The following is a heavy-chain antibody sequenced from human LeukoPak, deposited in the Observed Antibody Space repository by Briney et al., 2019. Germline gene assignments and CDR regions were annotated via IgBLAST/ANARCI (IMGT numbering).Heavy chain of an antibody. CDR1: GYSFTSYW. Sequence: GESLKISCKGSGYSFTSYWIGWVRQMPGKGLEWMGIIYPGDSDTRYSPSFQGQVTISADKSISTAYLQWSSLKASDTAMYYCARHPTHCSSTSCYATPAAFDIWGQGTMVTVSS. J-gene: IGHJ3*02. CDR3: ARHPTHCSSTSCYATPAAFDI. CDR2: IYPGDSDT. D-gene: IGHD2-2*01. V-gene: IGHV5-51*01.